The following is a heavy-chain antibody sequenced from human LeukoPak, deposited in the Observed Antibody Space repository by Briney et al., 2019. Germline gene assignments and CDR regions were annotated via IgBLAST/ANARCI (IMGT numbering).Heavy chain of an antibody. V-gene: IGHV4-59*01. CDR1: GGSISTYH. CDR2: MQSSGIS. D-gene: IGHD5-18*01. CDR3: ARDKRHSYGRYFDP. Sequence: SETLSLTCSVSGGSISTYHWIWIRKPPGKGLEWIGYMQSSGISKYNPSLKSRVNIFVDTSKNQFVLTLRSVTAADTAVYYCARDKRHSYGRYFDPWGQGMLVTVSS. J-gene: IGHJ4*02.